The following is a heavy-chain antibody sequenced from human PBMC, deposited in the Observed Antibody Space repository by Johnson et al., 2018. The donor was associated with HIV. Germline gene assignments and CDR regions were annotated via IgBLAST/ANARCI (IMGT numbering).Heavy chain of an antibody. J-gene: IGHJ3*02. CDR2: IWYDGSNK. CDR1: GFTFSSYG. D-gene: IGHD1-26*01. Sequence: QMQLVESGGGLVQPGGSLRLSCAASGFTFSSYGMHWVRQAPGKGLEWVAVIWYDGSNKYYADSVKGRFTISRDNSKNKLYLQMNSLRVEDTAVYFCAKGESGSQRRGAFHIWGQGTMVTVSS. V-gene: IGHV3-33*06. CDR3: AKGESGSQRRGAFHI.